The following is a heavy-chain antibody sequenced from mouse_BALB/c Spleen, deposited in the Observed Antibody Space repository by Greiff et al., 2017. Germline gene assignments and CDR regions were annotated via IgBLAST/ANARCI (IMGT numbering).Heavy chain of an antibody. CDR2: IDPANGNT. D-gene: IGHD2-1*01. CDR1: GFNIKDTY. J-gene: IGHJ3*01. CDR3: ASLYSPFAY. V-gene: IGHV14-3*02. Sequence: EVQLQQSGAELVKPGASVKLSCTASGFNIKDTYMHWVKQRPEQGLEWIGRIDPANGNTKYDPKFQGTATITADTSSNTAYLQLSSLTSEDTAVYYCASLYSPFAYWGQGTLVTVSA.